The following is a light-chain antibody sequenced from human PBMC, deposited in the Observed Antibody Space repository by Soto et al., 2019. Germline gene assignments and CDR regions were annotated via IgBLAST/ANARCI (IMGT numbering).Light chain of an antibody. Sequence: DIQMTQSPSSLSASVGDRVTITCQASRDISNYLNWYQQKPGKAPKLLIYDASNLQTGVPSRFTGSGSGTDFTFTISSLQPEDIATYYCQQYDHLPFFGPGTKVDIK. V-gene: IGKV1-33*01. CDR1: RDISNY. J-gene: IGKJ3*01. CDR3: QQYDHLPF. CDR2: DAS.